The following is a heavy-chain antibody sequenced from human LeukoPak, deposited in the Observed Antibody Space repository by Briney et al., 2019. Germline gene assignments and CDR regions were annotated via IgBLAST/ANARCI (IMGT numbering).Heavy chain of an antibody. CDR2: MNPNSGDT. D-gene: IGHD3-10*01. V-gene: IGHV1-8*01. CDR3: AIYGSGADAFDI. CDR1: GYTFTSYD. J-gene: IGHJ3*02. Sequence: ASVKVSSKASGYTFTSYDISWVRQATGQGLEWMGWMNPNSGDTGYAQKFQGRVTMTRNTSISTAYMELSSLRSEDTAVYYCAIYGSGADAFDIWGQGTMVTVSS.